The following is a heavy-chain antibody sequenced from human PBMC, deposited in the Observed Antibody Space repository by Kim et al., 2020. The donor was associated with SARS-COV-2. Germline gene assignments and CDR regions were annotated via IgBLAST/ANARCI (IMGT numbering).Heavy chain of an antibody. CDR1: GYTFTSYA. J-gene: IGHJ5*02. CDR2: INAGNGNT. D-gene: IGHD3-10*01. CDR3: AREIDRWVTMVQGEQNYNWFDP. V-gene: IGHV1-3*01. Sequence: ASVKVSCKASGYTFTSYAMHWVRQAPGQRLEWMGWINAGNGNTKYSQKFQGRVTITRDTSASTAYMELSSLRSEDTAVYYCAREIDRWVTMVQGEQNYNWFDPWGQGTLVTVSS.